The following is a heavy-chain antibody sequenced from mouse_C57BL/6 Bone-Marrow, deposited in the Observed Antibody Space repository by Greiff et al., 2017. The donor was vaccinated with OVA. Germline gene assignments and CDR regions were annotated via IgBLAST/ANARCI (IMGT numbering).Heavy chain of an antibody. CDR3: ASYRYIDY. D-gene: IGHD2-14*01. CDR2: IHPSSGYT. V-gene: IGHV1-7*01. Sequence: VQLQQSGAELAKPGASVKLSCKASGYTFTSYWMHWVKQRPGQGLEWIGYIHPSSGYTKYNQKFKDKATLTADKSSSPAYMQLSSLTYEDSAVYYGASYRYIDYWGQGTTLTVSS. J-gene: IGHJ2*01. CDR1: GYTFTSYW.